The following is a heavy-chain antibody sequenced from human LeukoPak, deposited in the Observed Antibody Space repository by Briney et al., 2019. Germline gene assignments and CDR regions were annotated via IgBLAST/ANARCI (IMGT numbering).Heavy chain of an antibody. D-gene: IGHD2-2*01. CDR3: ARDSSPAALPYMDV. CDR1: GGSMTRSF. J-gene: IGHJ6*03. CDR2: ISDSGST. V-gene: IGHV4-59*01. Sequence: SETLSLTCFVSGGSMTRSFWTWIRQPPGKGLEWIGNISDSGSTNYSPSPKKRITISVDTSKKQISLILKSLTAADTAVYFCARDSSPAALPYMDVWGKGTTVTV.